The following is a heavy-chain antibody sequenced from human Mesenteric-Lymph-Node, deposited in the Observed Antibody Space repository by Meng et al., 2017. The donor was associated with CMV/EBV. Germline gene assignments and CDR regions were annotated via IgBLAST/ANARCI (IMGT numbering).Heavy chain of an antibody. D-gene: IGHD6-19*01. Sequence: SWAASGLTFDGYAMHWVRQAPGKGLEWVSGISWSCGSKGYADSVQGRFTISRDNARKSLYLQMNSLRAEDTALYYCVEDSYSSGWSGPSLPDYWGQGSLVTVSS. V-gene: IGHV3-9*01. J-gene: IGHJ4*02. CDR1: GLTFDGYA. CDR3: VEDSYSSGWSGPSLPDY. CDR2: ISWSCGSK.